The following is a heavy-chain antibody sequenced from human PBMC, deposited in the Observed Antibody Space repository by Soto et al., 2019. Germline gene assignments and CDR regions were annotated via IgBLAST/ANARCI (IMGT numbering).Heavy chain of an antibody. CDR2: INAGNGNT. CDR3: ARSGYSSGWYHWYFDL. CDR1: GGSFSGYG. V-gene: IGHV1-3*01. J-gene: IGHJ2*01. D-gene: IGHD6-19*01. Sequence: ASVKVSCKASGGSFSGYGVSWVRQAPGQGLEWMAWINAGNGNTQYSQKFQGRVTITRDTSATTAYLDLSSLRSEDTAVYYCARSGYSSGWYHWYFDLWGRGTLVTVSS.